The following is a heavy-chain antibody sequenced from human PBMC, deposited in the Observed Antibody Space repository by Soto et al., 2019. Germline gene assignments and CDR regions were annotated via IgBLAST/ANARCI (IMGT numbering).Heavy chain of an antibody. CDR1: GGSISSYY. CDR3: ARGQYYYDSSGYHAFDI. Sequence: SETLSLTCTVSGGSISSYYWSWIRQPPGKGLEWIGYIYYSGSTNYNPSLKSRVTISVDTSKNQFSLKLSSVTAADTAVYYCARGQYYYDSSGYHAFDIWGQGTMVTVSS. CDR2: IYYSGST. V-gene: IGHV4-59*01. D-gene: IGHD3-22*01. J-gene: IGHJ3*02.